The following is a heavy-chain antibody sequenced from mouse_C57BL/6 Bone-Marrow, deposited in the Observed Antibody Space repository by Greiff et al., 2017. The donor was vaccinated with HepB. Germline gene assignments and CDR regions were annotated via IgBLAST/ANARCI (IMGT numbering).Heavy chain of an antibody. V-gene: IGHV14-4*01. D-gene: IGHD1-1*01. CDR1: GFNIKDDY. J-gene: IGHJ2*01. CDR3: TTVVAKGYFDY. Sequence: DVKLQESGAELVRPGASVKLSCTASGFNIKDDYMHWVKQRPEQGLEWIGWIDPENGDTEYASKFQGKATITADTSSNTAYLQRSSLTSEDTAVYYCTTVVAKGYFDYWGQGTTLTVSS. CDR2: IDPENGDT.